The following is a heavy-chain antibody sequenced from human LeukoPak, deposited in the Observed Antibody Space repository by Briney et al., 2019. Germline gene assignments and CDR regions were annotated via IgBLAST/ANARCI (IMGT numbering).Heavy chain of an antibody. J-gene: IGHJ4*02. CDR1: GYTFTSYG. D-gene: IGHD6-19*01. V-gene: IGHV1-18*01. Sequence: ASVKVSRKASGYTFTSYGTSWVRQAPGQGLEWMGWSSAYNGNTNYAQKLQGRVTMTTDTSTSTAYMELRSLRSGDTAVYYCARGGNSGWRTPNDDYWGQGTLVTVSS. CDR2: SSAYNGNT. CDR3: ARGGNSGWRTPNDDY.